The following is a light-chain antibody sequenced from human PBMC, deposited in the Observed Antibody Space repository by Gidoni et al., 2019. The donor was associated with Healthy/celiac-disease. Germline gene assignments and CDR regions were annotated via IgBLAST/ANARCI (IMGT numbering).Light chain of an antibody. Sequence: DIQMTQSPSTLSASVGAKFTITCRASQSISSWLAWYQQKPGKAPKLLIYGACNLESGVPSRVSGSGSGTGFTLTINSLEPEDFATYYWQQYDSYSYTFGQGTKLEIK. CDR2: GAC. V-gene: IGKV1-5*01. CDR1: QSISSW. CDR3: QQYDSYSYT. J-gene: IGKJ2*01.